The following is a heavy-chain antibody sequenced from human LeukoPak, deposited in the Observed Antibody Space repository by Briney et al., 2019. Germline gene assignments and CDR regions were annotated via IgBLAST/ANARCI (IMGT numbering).Heavy chain of an antibody. V-gene: IGHV3-7*01. CDR3: ARDFDYGGHYFDY. CDR1: GFTFSSFA. J-gene: IGHJ4*02. CDR2: IKQGGSEK. D-gene: IGHD4-23*01. Sequence: GGSLRLSCAASGFTFSSFAMSWVRQGSGKGLEWVANIKQGGSEKHYVDSVKGRFTISRDNAKKSLYLQMNSLRAEDTAVYYCARDFDYGGHYFDYWGQGTLVTVSS.